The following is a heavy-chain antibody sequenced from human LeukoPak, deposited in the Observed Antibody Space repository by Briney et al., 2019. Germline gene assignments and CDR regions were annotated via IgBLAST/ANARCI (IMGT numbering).Heavy chain of an antibody. J-gene: IGHJ6*03. Sequence: GGSLRLSCAASGFTFSSYSMNWVRQAPGKGLEWVSSISSSSSYIYYADSVKGRFTISRDNAKNSLYLQMNSLRAEDTAVYYCASAISITMVRGVIHYYMDVWGKGTTVTISS. CDR2: ISSSSSYI. V-gene: IGHV3-21*01. CDR3: ASAISITMVRGVIHYYMDV. D-gene: IGHD3-10*01. CDR1: GFTFSSYS.